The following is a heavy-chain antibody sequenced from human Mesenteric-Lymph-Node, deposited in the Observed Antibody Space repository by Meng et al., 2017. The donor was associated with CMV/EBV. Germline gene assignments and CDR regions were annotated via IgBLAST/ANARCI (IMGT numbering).Heavy chain of an antibody. CDR1: GVTFDDYG. CDR3: ARRTDSSGYYSDFDY. Sequence: SGVTFDDYGMSWVRQARGKGVEWVSGINWNGGSTGYVDSVKGRFTISRDNAKNSLYLQMNSLRAEDTALYYCARRTDSSGYYSDFDYWGQGTLVTVSS. CDR2: INWNGGST. J-gene: IGHJ4*02. D-gene: IGHD3-22*01. V-gene: IGHV3-20*03.